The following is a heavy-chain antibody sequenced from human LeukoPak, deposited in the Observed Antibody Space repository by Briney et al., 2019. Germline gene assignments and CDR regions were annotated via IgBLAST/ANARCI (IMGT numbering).Heavy chain of an antibody. CDR1: GYTFTSYY. Sequence: ASVKVSCKASGYTFTSYYMHWVRQAPGQGLEWMGIINPSGGSTIYAQKFQGRVTMTEGTSTDTAYMELSSLRSEDTAVYYCAISPTGVAGTHPDYWGQGTLVTVSS. CDR2: INPSGGST. D-gene: IGHD6-13*01. V-gene: IGHV1-46*01. J-gene: IGHJ4*02. CDR3: AISPTGVAGTHPDY.